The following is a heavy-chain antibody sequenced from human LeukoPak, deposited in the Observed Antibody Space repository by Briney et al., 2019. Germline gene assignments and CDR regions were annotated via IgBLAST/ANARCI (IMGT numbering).Heavy chain of an antibody. J-gene: IGHJ4*02. CDR3: VGEYSYVFYFDS. D-gene: IGHD5-18*01. V-gene: IGHV1-2*06. CDR2: INPNSGGP. CDR1: GYSFTGYY. Sequence: ASVKVSCKTSGYSFTGYYIHWVRQAPGQGLEWMGRINPNSGGPNYGQKFQGTVTMTRDTSISTAYLELSNLRSDDTAAYYCVGEYSYVFYFDSGGRGSLVTVSS.